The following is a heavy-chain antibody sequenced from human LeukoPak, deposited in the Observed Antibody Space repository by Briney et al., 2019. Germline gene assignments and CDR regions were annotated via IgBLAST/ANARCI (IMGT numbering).Heavy chain of an antibody. J-gene: IGHJ4*02. V-gene: IGHV1-18*01. Sequence: AASVKVSCKASGYTFTSYGISWVRQAPGQGLEWMGWISAYNGNTNYAQKLQGRVTMTTDTSTSTAYMELRSLRSDDTAVYYCARAPIRYFDWLTEEKTTGYDYWGQGTLVTVSS. CDR2: ISAYNGNT. CDR3: ARAPIRYFDWLTEEKTTGYDY. D-gene: IGHD3-9*01. CDR1: GYTFTSYG.